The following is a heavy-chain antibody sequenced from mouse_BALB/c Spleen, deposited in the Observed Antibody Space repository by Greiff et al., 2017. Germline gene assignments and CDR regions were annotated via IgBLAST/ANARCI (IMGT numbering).Heavy chain of an antibody. CDR3: ARWAYKGSLAY. CDR2: IDPANGNT. J-gene: IGHJ3*01. Sequence: VQLQQSGAELVKPGASVKLSCTASGFNIKDTYMHWVKQRPEQGLEWIGRIDPANGNTKYDPKFQGKATITADTSSNTAYLQLSSLTSEDTAVYYCARWAYKGSLAYWGQGTLVTVSA. D-gene: IGHD6-5*01. CDR1: GFNIKDTY. V-gene: IGHV14-3*02.